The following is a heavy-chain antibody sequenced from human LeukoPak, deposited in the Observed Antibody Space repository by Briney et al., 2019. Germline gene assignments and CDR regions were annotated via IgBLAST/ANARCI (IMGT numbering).Heavy chain of an antibody. Sequence: GGSLRLSCAASGFTFSSYAMSWVRQAPGKGREWVSAITNRGDGTYFADSVKGRVTISRDNSKDTLYLQLNSLRADDTAVYYCAKDARRTSGWYYFDSWGQGTLVTVSS. V-gene: IGHV3-23*01. D-gene: IGHD6-19*01. J-gene: IGHJ4*02. CDR1: GFTFSSYA. CDR3: AKDARRTSGWYYFDS. CDR2: ITNRGDGT.